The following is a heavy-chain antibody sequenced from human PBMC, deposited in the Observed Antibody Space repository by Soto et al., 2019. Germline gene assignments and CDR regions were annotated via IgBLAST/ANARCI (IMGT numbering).Heavy chain of an antibody. J-gene: IGHJ5*02. CDR3: ARGAVMPGA. CDR1: GVSVYIFS. CDR2: ISASGGST. V-gene: IGHV3-23*01. Sequence: XGSLGLCCAASGVSVYIFSMTWVRQAPGKGLEWVSAISASGGSTFYADSVKGRFTISRDSSKNTLYLQMNSLRAEDTAVYYCARGAVMPGAWAEGTLVTVSS. D-gene: IGHD2-2*01.